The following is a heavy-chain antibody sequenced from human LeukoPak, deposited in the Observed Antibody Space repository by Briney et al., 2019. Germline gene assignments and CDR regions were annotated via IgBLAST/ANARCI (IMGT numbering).Heavy chain of an antibody. CDR1: GFTVKNTY. CDR3: ARDHVGGGCYVGFDL. D-gene: IGHD2-15*01. Sequence: PGASLRLSCVTAGFTVKNTYVSWVRQAAGKGLELGSFMYSGASTYYPHSVKGRFTISTDISKNTLYLQMNSLRVEDTAIYYCARDHVGGGCYVGFDLWGQGTLVTVSS. CDR2: MYSGAST. J-gene: IGHJ4*02. V-gene: IGHV3-53*01.